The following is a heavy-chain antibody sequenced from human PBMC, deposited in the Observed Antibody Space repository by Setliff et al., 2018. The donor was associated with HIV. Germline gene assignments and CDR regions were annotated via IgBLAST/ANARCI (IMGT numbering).Heavy chain of an antibody. CDR1: GGSSSNYY. J-gene: IGHJ4*02. CDR2: IFSSGNT. D-gene: IGHD6-19*01. CDR3: ARAPFPVAGFDYFDH. V-gene: IGHV4-4*07. Sequence: SETLSLTCEVSGGSSSNYYWSWIRQPAGKGLEWIGRIFSSGNTYYNPSLKSRVTMSVDTSKNQFSLNLNSVTAADTAIYYCARAPFPVAGFDYFDHWGQGTQVTVS.